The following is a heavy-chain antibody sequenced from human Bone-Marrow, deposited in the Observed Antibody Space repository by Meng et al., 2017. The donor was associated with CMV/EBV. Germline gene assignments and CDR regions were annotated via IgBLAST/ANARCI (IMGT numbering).Heavy chain of an antibody. V-gene: IGHV1-18*01. CDR3: ARDLPSPRRECSSTSCPPHGMDV. D-gene: IGHD2-2*01. CDR2: ISAYNGNT. CDR1: GYTFTSYG. J-gene: IGHJ6*02. Sequence: ASVKVSCKASGYTFTSYGISWVRQAPGQGLEWMGWISAYNGNTNYAQKLQGRVTMTTDTSTSTAYMELRSLRSDDTAVYYCARDLPSPRRECSSTSCPPHGMDVWGQGTTVTVSS.